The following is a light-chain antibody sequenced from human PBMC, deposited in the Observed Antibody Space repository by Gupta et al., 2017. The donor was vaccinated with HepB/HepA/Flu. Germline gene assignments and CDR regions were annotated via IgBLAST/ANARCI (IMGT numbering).Light chain of an antibody. CDR2: AAS. J-gene: IGKJ1*01. CDR1: QSINTY. V-gene: IGKV1-39*01. Sequence: DIQMTKSPSSLSASVGDTVTITCRASQSINTYVNWYQQKPGKAPKPLIYAASTLQSGVPSRFSGSGSGTDFTLTISSLQPEDFATYYCQQSYSIPWTFGQGTKVEIK. CDR3: QQSYSIPWT.